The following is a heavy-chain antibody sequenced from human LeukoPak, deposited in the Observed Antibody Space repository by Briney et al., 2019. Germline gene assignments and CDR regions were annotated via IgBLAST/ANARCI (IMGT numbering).Heavy chain of an antibody. CDR1: GGSSSGYY. Sequence: SETLSLTCAVYGGSSSGYYWSWIRQHPGKGLEWIGYIYNPSLKSRVTISVDTSKNQFSLKLSSVTAADTAVYYCAARDYGDYAGLDYWGQGTLVTVSS. CDR2: I. V-gene: IGHV4-34*09. J-gene: IGHJ4*02. CDR3: AARDYGDYAGLDY. D-gene: IGHD4-17*01.